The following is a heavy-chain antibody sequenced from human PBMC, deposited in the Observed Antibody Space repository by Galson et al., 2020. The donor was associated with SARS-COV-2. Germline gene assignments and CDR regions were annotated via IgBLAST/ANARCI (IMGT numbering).Heavy chain of an antibody. CDR2: INPNNGDT. J-gene: IGHJ5*02. CDR1: GYIFTVNY. D-gene: IGHD3-10*01. Sequence: ASVKLSCKASGYIFTVNYIHWVRQAPGQGLEWMGFINPNNGDTNYAQKFRGRVTMTRDTSITTAYMELSSLRSDDTAIYYCARSRGPGFLDLWGQGTLVPVSS. CDR3: ARSRGPGFLDL. V-gene: IGHV1-2*02.